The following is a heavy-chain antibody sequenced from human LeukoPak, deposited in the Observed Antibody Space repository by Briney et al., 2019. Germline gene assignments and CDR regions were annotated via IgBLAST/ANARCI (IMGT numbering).Heavy chain of an antibody. CDR3: AREVTGIYSYGYFDY. D-gene: IGHD5-18*01. V-gene: IGHV1-2*02. J-gene: IGHJ4*02. Sequence: ASVKVSCKASGYTFTGYYMHWVRQATGQGLEWMGWINPNSGGTNYAQKFQGRVTMTRDTSISTAYMELSRLRSDDTAVYYCAREVTGIYSYGYFDYWSQGTLVTVSS. CDR1: GYTFTGYY. CDR2: INPNSGGT.